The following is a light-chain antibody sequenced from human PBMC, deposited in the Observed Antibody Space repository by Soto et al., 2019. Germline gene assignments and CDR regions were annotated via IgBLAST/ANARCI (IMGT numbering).Light chain of an antibody. CDR3: QTWGTGIRV. CDR2: VNSDGSH. J-gene: IGLJ3*02. CDR1: SGHSSFA. V-gene: IGLV4-69*01. Sequence: QPVLTQSPSASASLGASVKLTCTLSSGHSSFAIAWHQQQPEKGPRYLMKVNSDGSHRRGDGIPDRFSGSSSGAERYLPISSLQSEDEADYYCQTWGTGIRVFGGGTKLTVL.